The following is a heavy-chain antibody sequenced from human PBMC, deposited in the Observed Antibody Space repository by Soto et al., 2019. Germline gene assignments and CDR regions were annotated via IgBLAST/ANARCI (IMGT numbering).Heavy chain of an antibody. D-gene: IGHD1-26*01. CDR1: GGSISSGGYY. CDR2: IYYDGST. J-gene: IGHJ4*02. CDR3: ARDDGALAVSH. Sequence: QVQLQESGPGLVKPSQTLSLTCTVSGGSISSGGYYWSWIRQRPGKGLEWIAYIYYDGSTYYNPSLKSRFTISRDTSKNHFSLKLTSVNAADTAVYFCARDDGALAVSHWGQGSLVTVSS. V-gene: IGHV4-31*03.